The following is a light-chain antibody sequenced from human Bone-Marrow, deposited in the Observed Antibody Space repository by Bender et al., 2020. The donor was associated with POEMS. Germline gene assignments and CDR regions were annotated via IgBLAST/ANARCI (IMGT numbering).Light chain of an antibody. CDR1: SSNTGSGYD. Sequence: QSALTQPASVSGSPGQSITISCTGSSSNTGSGYDINWYQHLPGTAPKLLIYGYNNRPSGVPDRFSGSKSGTSASLAITGLQAEDEADYYCQSYDSRLNAYVFGTGTKVTVL. J-gene: IGLJ1*01. V-gene: IGLV1-40*01. CDR2: GYN. CDR3: QSYDSRLNAYV.